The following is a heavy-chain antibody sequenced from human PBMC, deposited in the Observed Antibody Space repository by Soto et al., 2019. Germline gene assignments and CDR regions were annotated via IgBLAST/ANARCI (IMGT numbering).Heavy chain of an antibody. Sequence: SETLSLTCAVYGGSFSGYYWSWIRQPPGKGLEWIGEINHSGSTNYNPSLKSRVTISVDTSKNQFSLKLSSVTAADKAEYYCARKGGGEAAADDAFDIWGQGTMVTVSS. D-gene: IGHD6-13*01. J-gene: IGHJ3*02. CDR1: GGSFSGYY. V-gene: IGHV4-34*01. CDR3: ARKGGGEAAADDAFDI. CDR2: INHSGST.